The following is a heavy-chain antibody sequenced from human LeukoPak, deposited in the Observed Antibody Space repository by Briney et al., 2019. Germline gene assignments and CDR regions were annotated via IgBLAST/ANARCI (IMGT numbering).Heavy chain of an antibody. D-gene: IGHD2-15*01. CDR1: GGSFSGYY. CDR2: INHSGST. CDR3: ARGVRYCSGGSCYTGRYYFDY. V-gene: IGHV4-34*01. J-gene: IGHJ4*02. Sequence: PSETLSLTCAVYGGSFSGYYWSWIRQPPGKGLEWIGEINHSGSTNYNPSLKSRVTISVDTSKNQFSLKLSSVTAADTAVYYCARGVRYCSGGSCYTGRYYFDYWGQGTLVTVSS.